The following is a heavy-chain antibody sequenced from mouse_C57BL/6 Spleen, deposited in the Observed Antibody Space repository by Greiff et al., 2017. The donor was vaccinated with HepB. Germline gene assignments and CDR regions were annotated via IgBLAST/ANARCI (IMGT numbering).Heavy chain of an antibody. Sequence: QVHVKQSGPELVKPGASVKISCKASGYSFTSYYIHWVKQRPGQGLEWIGWIYPGSGNTKYNEKFKGKATLTADTSSSTAYMQLSSLTSEDSAVYYCARERGTMVTTWGQGTLVTVSA. J-gene: IGHJ3*01. D-gene: IGHD2-2*01. CDR3: ARERGTMVTT. V-gene: IGHV1-66*01. CDR2: IYPGSGNT. CDR1: GYSFTSYY.